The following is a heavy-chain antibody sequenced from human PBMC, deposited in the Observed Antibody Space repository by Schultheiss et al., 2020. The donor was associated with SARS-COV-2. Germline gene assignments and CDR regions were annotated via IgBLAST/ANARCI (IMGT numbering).Heavy chain of an antibody. CDR3: AKDDSGSFLAGMGLADY. Sequence: SETLSLTCTVSGGSISSYYWSWIRQPPGKGLEWIGYIYYSGSTYYNPSLKSRVTISVDTSKNQFSLKLSSVTAADTAVYYCAKDDSGSFLAGMGLADYWGQGTLVTVSS. D-gene: IGHD3-10*01. CDR2: IYYSGST. CDR1: GGSISSYY. V-gene: IGHV4-59*04. J-gene: IGHJ4*02.